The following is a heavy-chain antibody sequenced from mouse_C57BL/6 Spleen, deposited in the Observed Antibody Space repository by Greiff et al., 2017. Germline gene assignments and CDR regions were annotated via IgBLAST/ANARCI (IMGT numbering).Heavy chain of an antibody. CDR3: ASDYGSSYPFAY. CDR2: INPNNGGT. J-gene: IGHJ3*01. Sequence: EVQLQQSGPELVKPGASVKMSCKASGYTFTDYNMHWVKQSHGKSLEWIGYINPNNGGTSYNQKFKGKATLTVNKYSSTAYMELRSLTSEDSAVYYCASDYGSSYPFAYWGQGTLVTVSA. CDR1: GYTFTDYN. D-gene: IGHD1-1*01. V-gene: IGHV1-22*01.